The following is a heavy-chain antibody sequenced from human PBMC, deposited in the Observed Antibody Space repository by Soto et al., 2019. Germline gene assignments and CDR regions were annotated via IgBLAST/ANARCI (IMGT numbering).Heavy chain of an antibody. D-gene: IGHD3-22*01. Sequence: SVKVSCKATGGTFSSYAISWVRQAPGQGLEWMGGIIPIFGTANYAQKFQGRVTITADESTSTAYMELSSLRSEDTAVYYCARVLPGHYYDSSGYYGYWGQGTLVTVSS. CDR3: ARVLPGHYYDSSGYYGY. CDR1: GGTFSSYA. J-gene: IGHJ4*02. V-gene: IGHV1-69*13. CDR2: IIPIFGTA.